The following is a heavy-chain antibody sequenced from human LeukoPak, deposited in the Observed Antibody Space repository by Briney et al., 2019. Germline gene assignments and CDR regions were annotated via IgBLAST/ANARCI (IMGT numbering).Heavy chain of an antibody. CDR3: APYGSGGSTNYYFDY. CDR1: GYTFTGYY. D-gene: IGHD2-15*01. V-gene: IGHV1-2*02. CDR2: INPNSGGT. J-gene: IGHJ4*02. Sequence: ASVKVSCKASGYTFTGYYMHWVRQAPGQGLEWMGWINPNSGGTNYAQKFQGRVTMTRDTSISTAYMELSRLRSDDTAVYYCAPYGSGGSTNYYFDYWGQGTLVTVSS.